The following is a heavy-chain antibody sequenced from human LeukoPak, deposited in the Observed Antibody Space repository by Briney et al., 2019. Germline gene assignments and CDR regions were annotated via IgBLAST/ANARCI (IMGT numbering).Heavy chain of an antibody. V-gene: IGHV3-7*01. J-gene: IGHJ3*02. Sequence: GRSLRLSCAASGFTFSSYWMSWVRQAPGKGREWVANIKQDGSEKYYVDSVKGRFTISRDNAKNSLYLQMNSLRAEDTAVYYCARLGGGHSSSWYDAFDIWGQGTMVTVSS. CDR2: IKQDGSEK. CDR1: GFTFSSYW. CDR3: ARLGGGHSSSWYDAFDI. D-gene: IGHD6-13*01.